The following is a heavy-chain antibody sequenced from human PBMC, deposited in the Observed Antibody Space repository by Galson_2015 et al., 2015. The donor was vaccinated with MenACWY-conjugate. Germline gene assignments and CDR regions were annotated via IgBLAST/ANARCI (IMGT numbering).Heavy chain of an antibody. J-gene: IGHJ4*02. Sequence: KGLEWIGYIYYSGSTNYNPSLKSRVTISVDTSKNQFSLKLSSVTAADTAVYYCARSLQQLNYFDYWGQGTLVTVSS. D-gene: IGHD6-13*01. V-gene: IGHV4-59*08. CDR3: ARSLQQLNYFDY. CDR2: IYYSGST.